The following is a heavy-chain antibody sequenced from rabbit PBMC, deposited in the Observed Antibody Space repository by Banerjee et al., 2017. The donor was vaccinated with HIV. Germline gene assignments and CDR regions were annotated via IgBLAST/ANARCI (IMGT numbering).Heavy chain of an antibody. CDR2: IYAGKGRS. CDR3: ARDKELDIWGYEFDL. Sequence: QEQLVESGGGLVQPGGSLKLSCKASGFDFSSVSIGWVRRGPGKGLEWIGVIYAGKGRSDFASWVSGRFTLSSDTNQNTVSLQMTSLTAADTATYFCARDKELDIWGYEFDLWGPGTLVTVS. J-gene: IGHJ4*01. D-gene: IGHD3-1*01. V-gene: IGHV1S47*01. CDR1: GFDFSSVS.